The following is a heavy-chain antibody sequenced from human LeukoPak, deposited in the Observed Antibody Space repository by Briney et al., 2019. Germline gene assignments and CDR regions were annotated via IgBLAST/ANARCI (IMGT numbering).Heavy chain of an antibody. D-gene: IGHD1-1*01. J-gene: IGHJ4*02. Sequence: SETLPLTCTVSGGSISSYYWSWIRQPPGKGVEWIGYIYYSGSTNYNTSLTSRGTISVETCKNQFSLKLSSVTAADTAVYYCASHPPGTWGQGTLVTVSS. CDR1: GGSISSYY. CDR2: IYYSGST. CDR3: ASHPPGT. V-gene: IGHV4-59*01.